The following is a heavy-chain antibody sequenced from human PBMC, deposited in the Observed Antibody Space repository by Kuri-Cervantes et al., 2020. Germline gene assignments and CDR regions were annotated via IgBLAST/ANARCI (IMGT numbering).Heavy chain of an antibody. J-gene: IGHJ4*02. D-gene: IGHD3-9*01. CDR2: ISDDGSNK. CDR1: GFTFSSYG. CDR3: AKTVGKNILTGTLIFDY. Sequence: GESLKILCAASGFTFSSYGMHWVRQAPGKGLEWVAVISDDGSNKYYADSVKGRFTISRDNSKNTLYLQMNSLRAKDTAVYYCAKTVGKNILTGTLIFDYWGQGTLVTVSS. V-gene: IGHV3-30*18.